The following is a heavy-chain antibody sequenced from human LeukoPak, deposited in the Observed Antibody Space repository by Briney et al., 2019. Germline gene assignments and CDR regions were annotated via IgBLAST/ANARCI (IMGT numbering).Heavy chain of an antibody. CDR3: ATHSSNWYFFDY. CDR1: GGSVSSSSFY. V-gene: IGHV4-39*01. CDR2: IYYSGST. J-gene: IGHJ4*02. Sequence: SETLSLTCTVSGGSVSSSSFYWAWIRQHPGKGLEWIGSIYYSGSTYYNSSLKSRVTIFVDTSKNQFSLKLSSVTAADTAVYHCATHSSNWYFFDYWGQGTLVTVSS. D-gene: IGHD6-13*01.